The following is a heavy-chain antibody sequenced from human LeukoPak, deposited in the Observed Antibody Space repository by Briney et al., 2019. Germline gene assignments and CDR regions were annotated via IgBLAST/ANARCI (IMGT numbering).Heavy chain of an antibody. D-gene: IGHD5-18*01. CDR2: IIPIFGTA. CDR3: AKWGDTAMAPGYYGIDV. CDR1: GGTFSSYA. V-gene: IGHV1-69*13. J-gene: IGHJ6*04. Sequence: GASVKVSCKASGGTFSSYAISWVRQAPGQGLEWMGGIIPIFGTANYAQKFQGRVTITADESTSTAYMELSSLRSEDTAVYYCAKWGDTAMAPGYYGIDVWGKGTTVTVSS.